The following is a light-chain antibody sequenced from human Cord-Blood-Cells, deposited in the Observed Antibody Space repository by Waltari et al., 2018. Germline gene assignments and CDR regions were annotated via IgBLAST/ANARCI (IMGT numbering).Light chain of an antibody. J-gene: IGKJ2*01. CDR3: QQRSNWPPMYT. CDR1: QSVSSY. CDR2: DAS. V-gene: IGKV3-11*01. Sequence: EIVLTPSPATLPLSPGERATLPCRASQSVSSYLAWYQQKPGQAPRLLIYDASNRATGIPARFSGSGSGTDFTLTISSLEPEDFAVYYCQQRSNWPPMYTFGQGTKLEIK.